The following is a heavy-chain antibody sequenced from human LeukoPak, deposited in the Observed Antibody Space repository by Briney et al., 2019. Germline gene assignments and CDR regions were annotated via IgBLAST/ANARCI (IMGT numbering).Heavy chain of an antibody. CDR1: GFTFSSYG. V-gene: IGHV3-30*18. J-gene: IGHJ4*02. CDR3: AKEAYSSGWYSSGFDY. CDR2: ISYDGSNK. D-gene: IGHD6-19*01. Sequence: PGGSLRLSCAASGFTFSSYGMHWVRQAPGKGLEWVAVISYDGSNKYYADSVKGRFTISRDNSKNTLYLQMNSLRAEDTAVYYCAKEAYSSGWYSSGFDYWGQGTLVTVSS.